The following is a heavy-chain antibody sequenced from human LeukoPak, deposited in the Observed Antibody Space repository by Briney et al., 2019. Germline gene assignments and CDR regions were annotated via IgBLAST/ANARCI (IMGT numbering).Heavy chain of an antibody. V-gene: IGHV3-7*01. D-gene: IGHD7-27*01. CDR3: ARASLGWFDP. J-gene: IGHJ5*02. Sequence: GGSLRLSCAASGFTFSSYWMSWVRQAPGKGLEWVASIDQDGSDKFSVGSVKGRFTISRDNARNSLYLQMSSLTSEDTAVYFCARASLGWFDPWGQGTLVTDSS. CDR1: GFTFSSYW. CDR2: IDQDGSDK.